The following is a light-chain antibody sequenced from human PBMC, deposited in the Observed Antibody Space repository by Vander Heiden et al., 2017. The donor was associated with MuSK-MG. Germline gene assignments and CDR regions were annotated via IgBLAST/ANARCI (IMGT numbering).Light chain of an antibody. CDR2: DEA. J-gene: IGLJ1*01. CDR1: SSNVGAGYD. Sequence: QSVLTQPPSVSGAPGQRVTISCTGSSSNVGAGYDVAWYPQFPGTAPRLLVYDEATRPSVVPDRFSGSKSGTSASLIITGLQAEDEADYYCQSYDIGLTDYVFGPGTKVTVL. V-gene: IGLV1-40*01. CDR3: QSYDIGLTDYV.